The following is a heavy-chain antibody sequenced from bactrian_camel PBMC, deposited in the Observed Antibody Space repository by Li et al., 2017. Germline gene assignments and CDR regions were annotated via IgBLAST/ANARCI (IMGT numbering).Heavy chain of an antibody. CDR2: ITPGGNSR. Sequence: HVQLVESGGGSVQAGGSLRLSCAASGYNFNRYCVGWFRQAPGKEREGVARITPGGNSRTYADSVKGRFTISRDDTNNTMFLQMNSLKPEDTAMYYCAAEISIPCGRSPNEYGHWGQGTQVTVS. J-gene: IGHJ4*01. CDR3: AAEISIPCGRSPNEYGH. V-gene: IGHV3S1*01. CDR1: GYNFNRYC. D-gene: IGHD1*01.